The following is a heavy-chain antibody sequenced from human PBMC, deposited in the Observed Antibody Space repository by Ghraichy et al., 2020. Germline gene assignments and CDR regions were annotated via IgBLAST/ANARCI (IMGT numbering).Heavy chain of an antibody. J-gene: IGHJ3*02. CDR2: ISSSSSTI. V-gene: IGHV3-48*01. CDR1: GFTFSSYS. D-gene: IGHD3-22*01. CDR3: ASPGGDYYDMADAFDI. Sequence: GGSLRLSCAASGFTFSSYSMNWVRQAPGKGLEWVSYISSSSSTIYYADSVKGRFTISRDNAKNSLYLQMNSLRAEDTAVYYCASPGGDYYDMADAFDIWGQGTMVTVSS.